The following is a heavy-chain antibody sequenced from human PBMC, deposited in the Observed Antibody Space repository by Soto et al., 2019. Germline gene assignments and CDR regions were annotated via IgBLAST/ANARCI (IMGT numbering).Heavy chain of an antibody. J-gene: IGHJ4*02. Sequence: GGSLRLXCSASGFTFSSYGMHWVRQAPGKGLEWVAVIWYDGSNKYYADSVKGRFTISRDNSKNTLYLQMNSLRAEDTAVYYCARSIEYSSSPYFDYWGQGTLVTVSS. CDR2: IWYDGSNK. CDR3: ARSIEYSSSPYFDY. V-gene: IGHV3-33*01. D-gene: IGHD6-6*01. CDR1: GFTFSSYG.